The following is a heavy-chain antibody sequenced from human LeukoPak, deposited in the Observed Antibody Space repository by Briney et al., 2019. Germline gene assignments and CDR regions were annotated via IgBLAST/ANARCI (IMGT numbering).Heavy chain of an antibody. CDR2: ISGNGGST. Sequence: PGGSLRLSCAASGFTFATFAMSWVRQAPGKGLEWVSSISGNGGSTFYADSVKGRFTISRDDSKNTVYLQMNSLRAEDTAVYYCANSAFYFDNSGYFFPFDYWGQGTLVTVSS. D-gene: IGHD3-22*01. CDR3: ANSAFYFDNSGYFFPFDY. CDR1: GFTFATFA. V-gene: IGHV3-23*01. J-gene: IGHJ4*02.